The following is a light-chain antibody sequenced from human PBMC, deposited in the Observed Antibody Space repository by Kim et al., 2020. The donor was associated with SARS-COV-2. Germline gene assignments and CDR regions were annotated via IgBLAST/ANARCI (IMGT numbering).Light chain of an antibody. J-gene: IGLJ2*01. CDR3: QTWGNCPWV. Sequence: QLVLTQSPSASASLGASVKLTCTLSSGHSSNAIAWHQQQPEKGPRCLMKLNSDGSNIKGDGIPDRFSGSSSGAERYPTISSLQSEDEADYYCQTWGNCPWVFGGGTQLTVL. CDR1: SGHSSNA. CDR2: LNSDGSN. V-gene: IGLV4-69*01.